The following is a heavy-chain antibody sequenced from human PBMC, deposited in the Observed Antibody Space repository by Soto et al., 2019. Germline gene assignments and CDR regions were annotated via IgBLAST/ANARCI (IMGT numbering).Heavy chain of an antibody. V-gene: IGHV3-64*01. CDR1: GFTFSNYA. CDR3: AKGSHGYHFDY. D-gene: IGHD5-18*01. Sequence: EVQLVESGGGLVQPGGSLRLSCAASGFTFSNYAMHWVRQAPGKGLEYVSTISSNGHSTDYANSVKGRFTISRDNSMNSLYLQMGSLKAEDMAVYYCAKGSHGYHFDYWGQGTLVAVDS. J-gene: IGHJ4*02. CDR2: ISSNGHST.